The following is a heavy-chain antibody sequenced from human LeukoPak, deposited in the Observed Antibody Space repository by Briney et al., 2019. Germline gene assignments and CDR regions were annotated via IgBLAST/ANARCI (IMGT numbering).Heavy chain of an antibody. Sequence: GASVKVSCKASGYTFTGYYMHWVRQAPGQGLEWMGWINPNSGGTNYAQKFQGRVTMTRDTSISTAYMELSRLRSDDTAVYYCARGSSSWGGYYYYYYMDVWGKGTTVTVSS. J-gene: IGHJ6*03. D-gene: IGHD6-6*01. CDR3: ARGSSSWGGYYYYYYMDV. V-gene: IGHV1-2*02. CDR2: INPNSGGT. CDR1: GYTFTGYY.